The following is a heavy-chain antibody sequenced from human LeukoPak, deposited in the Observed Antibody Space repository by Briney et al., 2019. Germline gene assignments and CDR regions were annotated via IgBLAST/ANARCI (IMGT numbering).Heavy chain of an antibody. J-gene: IGHJ5*02. CDR1: GGSISSSSYY. CDR2: IYYSGST. D-gene: IGHD3-3*01. Sequence: PSETLSLTCTVSGGSISSSSYYGGWIRQPPGKGLEWIGSIYYSGSTYYNPSLKSRVTISVDTSKNQFSLKLSSVTAADTAVYYCARRDDFLNWFDPWGQGTLVTVSS. CDR3: ARRDDFLNWFDP. V-gene: IGHV4-39*01.